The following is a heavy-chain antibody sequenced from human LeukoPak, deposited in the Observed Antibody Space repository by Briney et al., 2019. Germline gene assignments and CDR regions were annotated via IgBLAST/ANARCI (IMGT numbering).Heavy chain of an antibody. Sequence: SETLSLTCAVYGGSFSGYYWSWIRQPPGKGLEWIGEINHSGSTNYNPSLKSRVTISVDTSKNQFSLKLSSVTAADTAEYYCARGRPGSFLIFTRANYFDYWGQGTLVTVSS. CDR2: INHSGST. CDR3: ARGRPGSFLIFTRANYFDY. J-gene: IGHJ4*02. D-gene: IGHD3-10*01. V-gene: IGHV4-34*01. CDR1: GGSFSGYY.